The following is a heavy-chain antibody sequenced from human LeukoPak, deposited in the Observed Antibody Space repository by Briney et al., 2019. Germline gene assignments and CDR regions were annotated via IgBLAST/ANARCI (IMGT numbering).Heavy chain of an antibody. CDR3: ARDQTITMIEKTHDY. V-gene: IGHV3-7*01. CDR2: IKQDGSEK. J-gene: IGHJ4*02. Sequence: QPGGSLRLSCAASGFTFSSYWMSWVRQAPGKGLEWVANIKQDGSEKYYVDSVKGRFTISRDNAKNSLYLQMNSLRAEDTAVYYCARDQTITMIEKTHDYWGQGTLVTVSS. CDR1: GFTFSSYW. D-gene: IGHD3-22*01.